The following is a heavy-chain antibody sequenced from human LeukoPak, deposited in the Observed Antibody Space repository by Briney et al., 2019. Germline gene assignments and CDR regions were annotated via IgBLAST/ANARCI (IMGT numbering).Heavy chain of an antibody. CDR3: ARPDYGGNSGDLAY. CDR1: GYTFTGYY. Sequence: GASVKVSCKASGYTFTGYYEHWVRQAPGQGLEWMGWINPNSGVTNSAQRFQGRVTMTRDTSISTAYMELSSLRSDDTAVYYCARPDYGGNSGDLAYWGQGTLVTVSS. J-gene: IGHJ4*02. CDR2: INPNSGVT. V-gene: IGHV1-2*02. D-gene: IGHD4-23*01.